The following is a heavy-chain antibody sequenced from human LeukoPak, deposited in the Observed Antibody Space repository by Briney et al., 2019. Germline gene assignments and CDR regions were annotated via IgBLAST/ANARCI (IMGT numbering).Heavy chain of an antibody. J-gene: IGHJ4*02. CDR3: ARGDYGGDYFDY. D-gene: IGHD4-23*01. V-gene: IGHV3-11*05. CDR1: GFTFSSYA. Sequence: GGSLRLSCAASGFTFSSYAMSWVRQAPGKRLEWVSYISSGSTYTNYADSVEGRFTISRDNAKNSLYLQMNSLRAEDTAVYYCARGDYGGDYFDYWGQGTLVTVSS. CDR2: ISSGSTYT.